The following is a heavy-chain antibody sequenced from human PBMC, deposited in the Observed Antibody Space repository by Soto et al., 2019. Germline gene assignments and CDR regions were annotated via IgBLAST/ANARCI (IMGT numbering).Heavy chain of an antibody. CDR3: AKANDMTTVVNYYYYGMDV. V-gene: IGHV3-23*01. CDR2: ISGSGGAT. J-gene: IGHJ6*02. D-gene: IGHD4-4*01. CDR1: GFSFSNYA. Sequence: QSGGSLRLSCAASGFSFSNYAMTWVRQAPGKGLEWVSGISGSGGATYYADSVKGRFTVSRDNSKNTLYLQMNSLRGEDTAVYHCAKANDMTTVVNYYYYGMDVWGQGTTVTVSS.